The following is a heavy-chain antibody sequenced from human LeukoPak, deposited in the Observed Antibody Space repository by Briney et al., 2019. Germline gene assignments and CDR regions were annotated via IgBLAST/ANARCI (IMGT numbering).Heavy chain of an antibody. D-gene: IGHD6-6*01. Sequence: PSQTLSLTCTVSGGSISSGGYYWSWIRQPPGKGLEWIGYIYHSGSTYYNPSLKSRVTISVDRSKNQFSLKLSSVTAADTAVYYCARDFRFGSSSVDYWGQGALVTVSS. CDR3: ARDFRFGSSSVDY. CDR2: IYHSGST. CDR1: GGSISSGGYY. V-gene: IGHV4-30-2*01. J-gene: IGHJ4*02.